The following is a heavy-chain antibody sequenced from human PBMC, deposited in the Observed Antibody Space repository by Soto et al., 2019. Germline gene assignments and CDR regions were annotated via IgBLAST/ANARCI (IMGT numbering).Heavy chain of an antibody. CDR3: AGVGVGTVVTPFDY. CDR2: IIPIFGTA. CDR1: GDTFSSYA. D-gene: IGHD2-15*01. Sequence: QVQLVQSGAEVKKPGSSVKVSCKASGDTFSSYAISWVRQAPGQGLEWMGGIIPIFGTANYAQKFQGRVTITANESTSTAYMEPSSLRSEDTAVYYCAGVGVGTVVTPFDYWCQETLVTVSS. J-gene: IGHJ4*02. V-gene: IGHV1-69*01.